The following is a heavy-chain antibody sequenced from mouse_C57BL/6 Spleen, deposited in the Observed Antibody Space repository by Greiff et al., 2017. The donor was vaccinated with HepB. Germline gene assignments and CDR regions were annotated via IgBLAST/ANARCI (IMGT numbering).Heavy chain of an antibody. CDR3: ARSDGYYVWYFDV. V-gene: IGHV1-26*01. CDR2: INPNNGGT. J-gene: IGHJ1*03. Sequence: EVQLQQSGPELVKPGASVKISCKASGYTFTDYYMNWVKQSHGKSLEWIGDINPNNGGTSYNQKFKGKATLTVDKSSSTAYMELRSLTSEDSAVYYCARSDGYYVWYFDVWGTGTTVTVSS. CDR1: GYTFTDYY. D-gene: IGHD2-3*01.